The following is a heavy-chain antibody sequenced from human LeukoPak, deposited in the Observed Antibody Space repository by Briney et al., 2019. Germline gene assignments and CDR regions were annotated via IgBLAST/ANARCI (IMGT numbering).Heavy chain of an antibody. V-gene: IGHV1-46*01. Sequence: GASVKVSCKASGYTLTSYYMHWVRQAPGQGLEWMGIINPSDSSTSYAQKFQGRVTMTRDTSTSTVYMELSSLRSEDTAVYYRAKGTNLRQQLGNWFDPWGQGTLVIVSS. CDR1: GYTLTSYY. CDR2: INPSDSST. D-gene: IGHD6-13*01. J-gene: IGHJ5*02. CDR3: AKGTNLRQQLGNWFDP.